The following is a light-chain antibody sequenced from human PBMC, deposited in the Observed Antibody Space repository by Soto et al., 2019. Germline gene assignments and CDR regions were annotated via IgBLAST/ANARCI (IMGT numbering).Light chain of an antibody. CDR1: QSVSSY. CDR2: DAS. CDR3: QQLSDSSPVT. J-gene: IGKJ4*01. Sequence: EIVLTQSPATLSLSPGERATLYCRASQSVSSYLVWYQQRPGQAPRLLIYDASYRATSSPPRCIGSGSETHFTLTISSLQPEEVLRYYYQQLSDSSPVTLGRGTKVDIK. V-gene: IGKV3-11*01.